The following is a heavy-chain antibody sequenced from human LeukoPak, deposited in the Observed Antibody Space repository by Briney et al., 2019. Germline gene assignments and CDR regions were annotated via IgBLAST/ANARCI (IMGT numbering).Heavy chain of an antibody. CDR1: GYTLTELS. D-gene: IGHD3-22*01. V-gene: IGHV1-24*01. CDR3: ATVPYRHMIVVNYFDY. Sequence: ASVKVSCKVSGYTLTELSMHWERQAPGKGLEWMGGFDPEDGETIYAQKFQGRVTMTEDTSTGTAYMELSSLRSEDTAVYYCATVPYRHMIVVNYFDYWGQGTLVTVSS. CDR2: FDPEDGET. J-gene: IGHJ4*02.